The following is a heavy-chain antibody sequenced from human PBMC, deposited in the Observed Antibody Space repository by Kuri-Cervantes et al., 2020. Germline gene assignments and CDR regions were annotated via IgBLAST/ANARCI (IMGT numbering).Heavy chain of an antibody. D-gene: IGHD4-23*01. J-gene: IGHJ4*02. CDR1: GFTFSDHY. Sequence: GGSLRLSCAASGFTFSDHYMSWIRQAPGKGLEWVSYISSSGSTIYYADSMKGRFTISRDNAKSSLFLQMNSLRAEDTSVYYCTRVFRWPNSFDYWGQGTLVTVSS. CDR2: ISSSGSTI. CDR3: TRVFRWPNSFDY. V-gene: IGHV3-11*04.